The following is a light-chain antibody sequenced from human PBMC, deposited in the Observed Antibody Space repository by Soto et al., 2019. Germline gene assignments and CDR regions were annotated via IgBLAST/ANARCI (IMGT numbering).Light chain of an antibody. J-gene: IGKJ5*01. CDR1: QSVSSH. Sequence: EIVLTQSPATLSVSPGERVTLSCTASQSVSSHVAWYQQKPGQAPRLLLYGASTRATGIPARFSGSGGGTDFTLTISSVQSEDFAVYYCQQYKNWPLFGQGTRLEIK. V-gene: IGKV3-15*01. CDR3: QQYKNWPL. CDR2: GAS.